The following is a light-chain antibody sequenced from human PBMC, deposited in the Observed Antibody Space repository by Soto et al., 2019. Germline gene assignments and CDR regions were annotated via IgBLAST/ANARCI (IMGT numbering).Light chain of an antibody. Sequence: QSALTQPRSVSGSPGQSVTISCTGTSSDVGGYKHVSWYQQHPGKAPKLMIYDVSKWPSGVPDRFAGYKFGNTASLTISGLQAEDEADYYCCSYAGNCYVFGTGTKVTVL. CDR2: DVS. CDR3: CSYAGNCYV. J-gene: IGLJ1*01. CDR1: SSDVGGYKH. V-gene: IGLV2-11*01.